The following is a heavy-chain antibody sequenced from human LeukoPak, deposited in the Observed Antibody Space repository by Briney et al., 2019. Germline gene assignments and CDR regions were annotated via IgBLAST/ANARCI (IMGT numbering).Heavy chain of an antibody. D-gene: IGHD3-10*01. CDR3: ARSFGANWFDP. V-gene: IGHV1-46*01. CDR1: RYTFTSYY. J-gene: IGHJ5*02. Sequence: ASVKVSCKASRYTFTSYYMHWVRQAPGQGLEWMGIINPSGGSTSYAQKFQGRVTMTRDTSTSTVYMELSSLRSEDTAVYYCARSFGANWFDPWGQGTLVTVSS. CDR2: INPSGGST.